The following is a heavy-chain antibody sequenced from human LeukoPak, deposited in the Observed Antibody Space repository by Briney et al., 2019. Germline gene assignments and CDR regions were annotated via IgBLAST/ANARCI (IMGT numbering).Heavy chain of an antibody. V-gene: IGHV4-59*11. J-gene: IGHJ3*01. CDR2: IQSRGSP. CDR1: CAPLSDHN. D-gene: IGHD6-13*01. Sequence: SETLSLTCTVSCAPLSDHNWNLSRHPPWNRLEWIGHIQSRGSPKYNPALKSRVTIWVDSSNNQISLRLTSVTAADTAMYYCARDPPADVWVAFDVWGQGTMVTVS. CDR3: ARDPPADVWVAFDV.